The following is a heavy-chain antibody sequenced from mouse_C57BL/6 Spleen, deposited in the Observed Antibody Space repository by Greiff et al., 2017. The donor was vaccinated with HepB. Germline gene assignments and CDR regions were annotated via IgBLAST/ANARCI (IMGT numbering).Heavy chain of an antibody. CDR2: ISYDGSN. V-gene: IGHV3-6*01. D-gene: IGHD1-1*01. CDR1: GYFITSGYY. CDR3: ASMTTVVGRLD. J-gene: IGHJ3*01. Sequence: ESGPGLVKPSQSLSLTCSVTGYFITSGYYWNWIRQFPGNKLEWMGYISYDGSNNYNPSLKNRISITRDTSKNQSYLKLNSVPTEDTATYYCASMTTVVGRLDWGRGSLVTVSA.